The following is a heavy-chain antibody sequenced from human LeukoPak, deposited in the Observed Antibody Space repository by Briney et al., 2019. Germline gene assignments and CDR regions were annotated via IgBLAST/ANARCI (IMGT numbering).Heavy chain of an antibody. Sequence: SGTLSLTCAVSGGSISSSSWWSWVRQPPGKGLEWIGEVFHDGSPNYNPSFRGRVTILVDKSKNQFSLNLGSLTAADTAMYYCARDFRSGVDYWGQGTLVTVSS. CDR1: GGSISSSSW. CDR3: ARDFRSGVDY. V-gene: IGHV4-4*02. D-gene: IGHD3-10*01. CDR2: VFHDGSP. J-gene: IGHJ4*02.